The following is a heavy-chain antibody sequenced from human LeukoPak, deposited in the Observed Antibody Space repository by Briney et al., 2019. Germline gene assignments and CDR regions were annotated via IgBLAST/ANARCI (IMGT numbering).Heavy chain of an antibody. D-gene: IGHD6-19*01. CDR1: GFTFSSYS. V-gene: IGHV3-30-3*01. Sequence: GGSLRLSCAASGFTFSSYSMHWVRQAPGKGLEWVAVISYDGSNKYYADSVKGRFTITRDNYKNTLYLQINSLSADDTAVYYCARDGDSSGLPADYWGQGNLGTVSS. CDR2: ISYDGSNK. CDR3: ARDGDSSGLPADY. J-gene: IGHJ4*02.